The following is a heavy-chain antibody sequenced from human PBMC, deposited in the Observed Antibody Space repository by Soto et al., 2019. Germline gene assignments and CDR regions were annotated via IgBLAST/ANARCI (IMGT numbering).Heavy chain of an antibody. V-gene: IGHV1-69*02. CDR3: ASGMAEAGFYGMDV. J-gene: IGHJ6*02. CDR1: GGTFSSYT. D-gene: IGHD6-13*01. CDR2: IIPILGIA. Sequence: QVQLVQSGAEVKKPGSSVKVSCKASGGTFSSYTISWVRQAPGQGLEWTGRIIPILGIANYAQKFQGRVTITADKSTSTDYMELSSLRSEDTAVYYWASGMAEAGFYGMDVWGQGTTVTVSS.